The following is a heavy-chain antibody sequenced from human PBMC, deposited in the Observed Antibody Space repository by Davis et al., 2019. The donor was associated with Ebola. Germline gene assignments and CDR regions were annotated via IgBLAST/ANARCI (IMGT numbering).Heavy chain of an antibody. V-gene: IGHV1-2*06. J-gene: IGHJ4*02. CDR1: GYTFTSYG. CDR2: VILKSGAT. Sequence: ASVKVSCKASGYTFTSYGISWMRQAPGQGLEWLGRVILKSGATNYAQKFQGRVIMTRDTSISTVYMELSSLRYDDTADYYCARGHNYAHEYWGQGTLVTVSS. CDR3: ARGHNYAHEY. D-gene: IGHD4-11*01.